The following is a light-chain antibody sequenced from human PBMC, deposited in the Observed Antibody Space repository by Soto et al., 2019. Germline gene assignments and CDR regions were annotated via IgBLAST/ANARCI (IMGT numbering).Light chain of an antibody. CDR1: SSDVGAYNY. CDR3: CSYAGSYMV. V-gene: IGLV2-11*01. J-gene: IGLJ3*02. Sequence: QSALTQPRSVSGSPGQSVTISCTGTSSDVGAYNYVSWYQQHPGKAPKVMIYDVSKRPSGVPDHFSGSKSGNTASLTISGLQAEDEADYYCCSYAGSYMVFGGGTKVTVL. CDR2: DVS.